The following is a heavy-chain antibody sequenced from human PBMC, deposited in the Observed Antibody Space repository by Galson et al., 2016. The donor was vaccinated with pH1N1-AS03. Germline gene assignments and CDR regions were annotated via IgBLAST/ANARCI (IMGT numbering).Heavy chain of an antibody. CDR2: INGEGSST. Sequence: SLRLSCAASGFTFTTYWMHWVRQAPGRGLVWVSGINGEGSSTRGTDSVKGRFAIPRDNSNNTLSLQMNSLRPEDTAVYYCAKTVEYTSSWNPSDYWGQGTLVTVPS. J-gene: IGHJ4*02. V-gene: IGHV3-74*01. CDR1: GFTFTTYW. CDR3: AKTVEYTSSWNPSDY. D-gene: IGHD6-13*01.